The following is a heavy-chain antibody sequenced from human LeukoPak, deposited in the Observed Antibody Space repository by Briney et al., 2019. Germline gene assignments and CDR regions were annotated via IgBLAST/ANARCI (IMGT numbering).Heavy chain of an antibody. CDR2: INHSGST. CDR3: AREPYSSGWLYYGMDV. J-gene: IGHJ6*02. V-gene: IGHV4-34*01. Sequence: SETLSLTCAVYGGSFSGYYWSWIRQPPGKGLEWIGEINHSGSTNYNPSLKSRVTISVDTSKNQFSLKLSSVTAADTAVYYCAREPYSSGWLYYGMDVWGQGTTVTVSS. D-gene: IGHD6-19*01. CDR1: GGSFSGYY.